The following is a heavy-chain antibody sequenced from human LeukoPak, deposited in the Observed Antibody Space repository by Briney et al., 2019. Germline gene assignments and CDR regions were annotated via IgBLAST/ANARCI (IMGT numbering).Heavy chain of an antibody. CDR1: GGSISSYY. Sequence: SETLSLTRTVSGGSISSYYWSWIRQPPGKGLEWIGYIYYSGSTYYNPSLKSRVTISVDTSKNQFSLKLSSVTAADTAVYYCARDCSSTSCYGDYWGQGTLVTVSS. V-gene: IGHV4-59*12. J-gene: IGHJ4*02. CDR2: IYYSGST. D-gene: IGHD2-2*01. CDR3: ARDCSSTSCYGDY.